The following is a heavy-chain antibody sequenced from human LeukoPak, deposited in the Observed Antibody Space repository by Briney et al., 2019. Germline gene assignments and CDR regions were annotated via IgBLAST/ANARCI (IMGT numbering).Heavy chain of an antibody. CDR1: GFTFSSYS. CDR3: ARDPVDCTSTGCYTPTF. Sequence: GGSLRLSCAASGFTFSSYSMNWVRQAPGKGLEWVSSVSSSSGYIYYADSLKGRFTISRDNAKNFLYLQMNSLRAEDTAVYYCARDPVDCTSTGCYTPTFWGQGILVTVSS. D-gene: IGHD2-2*02. V-gene: IGHV3-21*06. CDR2: VSSSSGYI. J-gene: IGHJ4*02.